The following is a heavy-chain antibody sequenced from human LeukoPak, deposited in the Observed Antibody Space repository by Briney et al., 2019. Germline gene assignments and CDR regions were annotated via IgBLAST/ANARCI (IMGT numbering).Heavy chain of an antibody. J-gene: IGHJ6*02. CDR1: GFTFSSFS. V-gene: IGHV3-7*04. CDR3: ARGRGMDV. Sequence: GESLRLSCAASGFTFSSFSMSWVRQAPGKGLEWVANVKQDGSENYYVDSVKGRFTISRDNAKNALYLQMNSLTAEDTAVYYCARGRGMDVWGQGTTVTVSS. CDR2: VKQDGSEN.